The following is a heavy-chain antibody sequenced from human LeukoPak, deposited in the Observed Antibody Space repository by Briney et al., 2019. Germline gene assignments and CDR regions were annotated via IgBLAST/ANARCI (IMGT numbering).Heavy chain of an antibody. CDR2: IYSGGST. J-gene: IGHJ4*02. V-gene: IGHV3-66*01. CDR1: GFTVSSNY. D-gene: IGHD3-22*01. Sequence: PGGSLRLSCVVSGFTVSSNYMSWVRQAPGKGLDWVSIIYSGGSTNYADSVKGRFTISRDNPKNTLYLQMNSLRAEDTAVYYCARDRTYDSSGYYFDYWGQEALVTVSS. CDR3: ARDRTYDSSGYYFDY.